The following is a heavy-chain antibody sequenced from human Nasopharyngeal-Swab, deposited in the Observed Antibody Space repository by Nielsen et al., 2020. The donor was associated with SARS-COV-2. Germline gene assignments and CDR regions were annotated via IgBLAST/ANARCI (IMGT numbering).Heavy chain of an antibody. CDR2: VYPGNSEV. Sequence: GESLKISCTGFGYSFANYWIGWVRQKPGKGLEWMGMVYPGNSEVAYSPSFQGQVTISADKSSNTAYLQWNSLRASDTAMYFCARRAARDGYNYEVDPWGQGTLVTVSS. CDR1: GYSFANYW. V-gene: IGHV5-51*01. J-gene: IGHJ5*02. CDR3: ARRAARDGYNYEVDP. D-gene: IGHD5-24*01.